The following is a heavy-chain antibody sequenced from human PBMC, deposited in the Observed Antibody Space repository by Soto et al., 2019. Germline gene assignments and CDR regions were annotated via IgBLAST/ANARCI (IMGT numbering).Heavy chain of an antibody. V-gene: IGHV3-15*01. J-gene: IGHJ4*02. CDR2: IKSNTDGATT. D-gene: IGHD6-13*01. CDR3: AKENGYSSRWFEFDY. Sequence: GGSLRLSCAASGFTFSNAWMSWVRQAPGKGLEWVGRIKSNTDGATTDYAAPVKGRFTISRDDSKNTLYLQMNSLRAEDTAVYYCAKENGYSSRWFEFDYWGQGIMVTVSS. CDR1: GFTFSNAW.